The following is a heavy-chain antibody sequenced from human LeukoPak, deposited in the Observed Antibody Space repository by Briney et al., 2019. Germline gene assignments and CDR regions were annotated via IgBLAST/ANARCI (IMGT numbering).Heavy chain of an antibody. CDR3: VLIGGVTTGSGFDY. Sequence: ASVKVPCKASGYTFTNYYLHWVRQAPGQGLEWMGIINPSGGSTSYAQKFQGRVTVTRDTSTSTVYMELSSLRSEDTAVYYCVLIGGVTTGSGFDYWGQGTLVTVSS. D-gene: IGHD4-17*01. CDR2: INPSGGST. CDR1: GYTFTNYY. V-gene: IGHV1-46*01. J-gene: IGHJ4*02.